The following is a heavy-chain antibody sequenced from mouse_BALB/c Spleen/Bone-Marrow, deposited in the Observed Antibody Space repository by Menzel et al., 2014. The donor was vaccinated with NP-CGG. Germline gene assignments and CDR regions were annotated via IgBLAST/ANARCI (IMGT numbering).Heavy chain of an antibody. CDR3: ARDEDYAMDH. J-gene: IGHJ4*01. CDR1: GFTFSSFG. V-gene: IGHV5-17*02. Sequence: EVMLVESGGGLVQPGGSRKLSCAASGFTFSSFGMHWVRQAPEKGLEWVAYISSGSSTIYYADTVKGRFTISRDNPKNTLFLQMTSLRSEDTAMYYCARDEDYAMDHWGQGTSVTVSS. CDR2: ISSGSSTI.